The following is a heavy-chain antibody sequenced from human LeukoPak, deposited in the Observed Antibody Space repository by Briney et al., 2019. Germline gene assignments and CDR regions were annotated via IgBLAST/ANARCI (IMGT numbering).Heavy chain of an antibody. CDR1: GGTFSSYA. V-gene: IGHV1-69*13. CDR3: AREGEMVRGGIDI. CDR2: TIPIFGTA. Sequence: GASVKVSCKASGGTFSSYAISSVRQAPGQGLEWMGGTIPIFGTANYAQKFQGRVTITADESTSTAYMELSSLRSEDTAVYYCAREGEMVRGGIDIWGQGTMVTVSS. J-gene: IGHJ3*02. D-gene: IGHD3-10*01.